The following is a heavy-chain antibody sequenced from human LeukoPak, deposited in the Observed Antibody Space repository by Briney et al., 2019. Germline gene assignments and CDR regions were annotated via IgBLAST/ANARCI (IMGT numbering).Heavy chain of an antibody. J-gene: IGHJ4*02. CDR3: ARGRIYYDSSGYYFDY. V-gene: IGHV4-59*01. Sequence: PSETLSLTCTVSGGSISSYYWSWIRQPPGKGLEWIGYIYYSGSTNYNPSLKSRVTISVDTSKNQFSLKLSSVTAADTAVYYCARGRIYYDSSGYYFDYWGQGTLVTVSS. D-gene: IGHD3-22*01. CDR1: GGSISSYY. CDR2: IYYSGST.